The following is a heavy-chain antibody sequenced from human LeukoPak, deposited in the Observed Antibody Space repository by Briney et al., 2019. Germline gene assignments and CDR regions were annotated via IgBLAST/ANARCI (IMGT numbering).Heavy chain of an antibody. CDR3: ARTNRGLGDAFDI. J-gene: IGHJ3*02. Sequence: SETLSLICTVSGGSISSYYWSWIRHPAGKGLERIGRIYTSGSTNYNPSLKSRVTMSVDTSKNQFSLKLSSVTAADTAVYYCARTNRGLGDAFDIWGQGTMVTVSS. CDR2: IYTSGST. V-gene: IGHV4-4*07. CDR1: GGSISSYY. D-gene: IGHD5-12*01.